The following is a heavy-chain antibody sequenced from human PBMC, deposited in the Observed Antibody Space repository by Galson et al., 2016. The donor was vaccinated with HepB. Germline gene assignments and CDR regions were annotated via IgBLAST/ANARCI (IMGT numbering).Heavy chain of an antibody. CDR3: AKDNWNDEGGWFDP. Sequence: ETLSLTCSVSGDSINTGSHYWGWVRQPPGRGPEWIGSISYNGDPYYNPSLKSRVTISVDTSTNQFSLNLRSVTAADTAVYYCAKDNWNDEGGWFDPWGQGTLTTVSS. CDR2: ISYNGDP. CDR1: GDSINTGSHY. D-gene: IGHD1-1*01. J-gene: IGHJ5*02. V-gene: IGHV4-39*07.